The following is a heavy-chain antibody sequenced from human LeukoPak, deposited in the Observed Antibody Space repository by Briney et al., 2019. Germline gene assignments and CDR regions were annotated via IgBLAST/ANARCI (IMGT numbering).Heavy chain of an antibody. D-gene: IGHD2-2*01. Sequence: GESLKISCNGSGYSFTDYWIGWVRQMPGKGLEWMGIIYPGDSDTRYSPSFQGHVTISADKSISTAYLQWSSLQASDTAMYYCASEVPYSFDIWGQGTMVTVSS. CDR3: ASEVPYSFDI. CDR2: IYPGDSDT. CDR1: GYSFTDYW. V-gene: IGHV5-51*01. J-gene: IGHJ3*02.